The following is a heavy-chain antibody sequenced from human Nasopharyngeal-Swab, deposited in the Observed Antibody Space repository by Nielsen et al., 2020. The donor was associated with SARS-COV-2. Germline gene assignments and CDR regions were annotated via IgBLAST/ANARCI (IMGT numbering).Heavy chain of an antibody. V-gene: IGHV1-18*01. CDR1: GYIFTSNG. J-gene: IGHJ6*02. Sequence: SVNVSCQASGYIFTSNGISWARQAPGQGLEWMGWISGYSGNTNYAQKFQGRVTMTTDTSTSTAYMELSSLRSEDTAVYYCARYVDYDILTGYYYYGMDVWGQGTTVTVSS. CDR2: ISGYSGNT. D-gene: IGHD3-9*01. CDR3: ARYVDYDILTGYYYYGMDV.